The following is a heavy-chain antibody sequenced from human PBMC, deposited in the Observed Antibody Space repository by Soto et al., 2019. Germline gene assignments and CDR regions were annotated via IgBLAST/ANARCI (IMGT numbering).Heavy chain of an antibody. J-gene: IGHJ4*02. CDR3: ARDPLHYDILTGYSPNYFDF. V-gene: IGHV3-33*01. CDR2: IWYDGSNK. Sequence: VGSLRLSCAASGFTFSDYGMHWVRQAPGKGLEWVAVIWYDGSNKYYADSVKGRFTISRDNSKNTLYLQMNSLRAEDTAVYYCARDPLHYDILTGYSPNYFDFWGQGTLVTVSS. D-gene: IGHD3-9*01. CDR1: GFTFSDYG.